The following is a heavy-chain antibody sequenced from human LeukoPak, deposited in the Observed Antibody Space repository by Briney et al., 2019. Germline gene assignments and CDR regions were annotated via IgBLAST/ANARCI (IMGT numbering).Heavy chain of an antibody. CDR2: IIPIFGTT. D-gene: IGHD3-10*01. V-gene: IGHV1-69*06. CDR3: ARGRRGVRGVQHLHFDY. CDR1: GGTFSSYA. J-gene: IGHJ4*02. Sequence: GASVKVSCKASGGTFSSYAISWVRQAPGQGLEWMGGIIPIFGTTNYAQKFQGRVTITADKSTSTAYMELSSLRSEDTAVYYCARGRRGVRGVQHLHFDYWGQGTLVTVSS.